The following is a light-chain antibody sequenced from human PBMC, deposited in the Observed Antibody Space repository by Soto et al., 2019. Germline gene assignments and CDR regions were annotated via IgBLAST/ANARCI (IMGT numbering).Light chain of an antibody. J-gene: IGLJ2*01. CDR3: QSYDSSLRSV. V-gene: IGLV1-40*01. CDR2: DNS. CDR1: SSNIGAGYD. Sequence: QSVLTQPPSVSEAPGQRVTISCTGSSSNIGAGYDVHWYQQLPGTAPKLLIYDNSNRPSGVPDRFSGSKSGTSASLAITGLQAADEADYYCQSYDSSLRSVFGGGTQLTVL.